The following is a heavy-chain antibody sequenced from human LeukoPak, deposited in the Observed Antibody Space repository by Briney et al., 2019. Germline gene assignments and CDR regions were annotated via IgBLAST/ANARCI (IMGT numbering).Heavy chain of an antibody. D-gene: IGHD6-13*01. Sequence: SETLSLTCAVYGGSFSGYYWSWIRQPPGKGLEWIGEINHSGSTNYNPSLKSRVTISVDTSKNQFSLKLSSVTAADTAVYYCARVMAAADNNSANDYWGQGTLVTVSS. CDR3: ARVMAAADNNSANDY. CDR2: INHSGST. J-gene: IGHJ4*02. CDR1: GGSFSGYY. V-gene: IGHV4-34*01.